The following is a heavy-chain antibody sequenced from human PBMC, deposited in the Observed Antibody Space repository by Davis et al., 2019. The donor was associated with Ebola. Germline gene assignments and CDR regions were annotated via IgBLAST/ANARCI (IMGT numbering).Heavy chain of an antibody. Sequence: GGSLRLSCAASGFTFSSYSMNWVRQAPGKGLEWVSSISSSSSYIYYADSVKGRFTISRDNAKNSLYLQMNSLRAEDTAVYYCARERGFYGMDVWGQGTTVTVSS. CDR3: ARERGFYGMDV. CDR2: ISSSSSYI. J-gene: IGHJ6*02. CDR1: GFTFSSYS. V-gene: IGHV3-21*01. D-gene: IGHD3-16*01.